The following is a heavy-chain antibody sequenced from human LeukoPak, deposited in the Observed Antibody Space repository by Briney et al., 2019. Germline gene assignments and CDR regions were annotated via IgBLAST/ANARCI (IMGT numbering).Heavy chain of an antibody. J-gene: IGHJ4*02. D-gene: IGHD4-23*01. V-gene: IGHV4-34*01. CDR1: GGSFSGYY. CDR2: INHSGST. Sequence: SETLSLTCAVYGGSFSGYYWSWIRQPPGKGLEWIGEINHSGSTNYNPSLKSRVTISVDTSKNQFSLKLSSVTAADTAVYYCARQDGYGGNRFDYWGQGTLVTVSS. CDR3: ARQDGYGGNRFDY.